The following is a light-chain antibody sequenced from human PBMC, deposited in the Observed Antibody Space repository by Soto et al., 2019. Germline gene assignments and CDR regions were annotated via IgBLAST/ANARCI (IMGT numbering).Light chain of an antibody. J-gene: IGKJ4*01. Sequence: EIVMTQSTATLSVSPGEGATLSCRASQSVSSNLAWYQQKAGQGPRLLIYGASTRATGIPARFSGSGSGTEFTLTISSLEPEDFAVYYCQQRSDWPLTFGGRTKV. CDR1: QSVSSN. V-gene: IGKV3-15*01. CDR2: GAS. CDR3: QQRSDWPLT.